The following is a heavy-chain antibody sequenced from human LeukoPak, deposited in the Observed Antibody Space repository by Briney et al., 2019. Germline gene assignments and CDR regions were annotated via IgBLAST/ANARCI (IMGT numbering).Heavy chain of an antibody. CDR2: IYPGYSDT. CDR1: GYSFTSYW. CDR3: ARSYTSSFPYYYYYMDV. V-gene: IGHV5-51*01. Sequence: GESLKIPCKGSGYSFTSYWIGWVRQMPGKGLEWMVIIYPGYSDTRYSPSFQGQVTISADKSISTSYLQWSSLKASDTAMYYCARSYTSSFPYYYYYMDVWGKGTTVTVSS. D-gene: IGHD6-6*01. J-gene: IGHJ6*03.